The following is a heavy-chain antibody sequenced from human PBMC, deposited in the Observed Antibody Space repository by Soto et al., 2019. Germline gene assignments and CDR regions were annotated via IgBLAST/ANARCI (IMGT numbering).Heavy chain of an antibody. D-gene: IGHD1-26*01. V-gene: IGHV1-2*04. J-gene: IGHJ4*02. CDR3: ARGSVGPTTYFGY. CDR1: GYTFTGFH. CDR2: INPNGGGR. Sequence: QVQLVQSGAEVKQPGASVKVSCKASGYTFTGFHIHWVRQAPGQGLECMGWINPNGGGRNYAQKFQGWVTMTKDTSISTAYMELSRLKSDDTAVYYCARGSVGPTTYFGYWGQGTLVTVSS.